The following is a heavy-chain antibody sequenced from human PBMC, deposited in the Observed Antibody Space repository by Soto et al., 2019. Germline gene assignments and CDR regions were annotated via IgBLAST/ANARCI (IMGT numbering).Heavy chain of an antibody. Sequence: SETLCVTCTVADGSISGYYWGWIRQPPGKGLEWIGYIFYTGSTNYNPSLKSRVTISVDTSKNQFSLKLSSVTAADTAVYYCARHYPIGNNWNYFDYWGQGTLVTVSS. V-gene: IGHV4-59*08. CDR2: IFYTGST. CDR3: ARHYPIGNNWNYFDY. CDR1: DGSISGYY. J-gene: IGHJ4*02. D-gene: IGHD1-1*01.